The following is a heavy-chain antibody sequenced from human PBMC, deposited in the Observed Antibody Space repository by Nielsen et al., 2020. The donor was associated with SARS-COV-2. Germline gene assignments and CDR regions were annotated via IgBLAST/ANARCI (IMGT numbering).Heavy chain of an antibody. D-gene: IGHD5-18*01. J-gene: IGHJ6*03. Sequence: SETLSLTCTVSGGSISSGDFYWSWIRQPPGKGLEWIGYIYSSATYNPSLGSRVTISVDTSKNQFSLKLSSVTAADTAVYYCARDQLWSSGYMDVWGKGTTVTVSS. CDR1: GGSISSGDFY. CDR3: ARDQLWSSGYMDV. V-gene: IGHV4-30-4*01. CDR2: IYSSAT.